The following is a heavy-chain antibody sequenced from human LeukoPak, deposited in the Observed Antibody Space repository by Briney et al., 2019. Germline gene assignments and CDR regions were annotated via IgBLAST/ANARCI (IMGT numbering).Heavy chain of an antibody. CDR3: ARDSVGVVVVVPAAPDY. CDR1: GFTFSSYS. J-gene: IGHJ4*02. V-gene: IGHV3-21*01. D-gene: IGHD2-2*01. CDR2: ISSSSSYI. Sequence: GSLRLSCAASGFTFSSYSMNWVRQAPGKGLEWVSSISSSSSYIYYADSVKGRFTISRDNAKNSLYLQMNSLRAEDTAVYYCARDSVGVVVVVPAAPDYWGQGTLVTVSS.